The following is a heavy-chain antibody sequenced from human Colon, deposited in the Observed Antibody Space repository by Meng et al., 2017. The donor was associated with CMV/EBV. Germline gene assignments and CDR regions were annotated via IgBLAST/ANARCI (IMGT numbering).Heavy chain of an antibody. V-gene: IGHV4-34*12. D-gene: IGHD4-17*01. Sequence: SETLSLTCAVYGGSFSGYYWSWIRQPPGKGPEWIGSIFFSGTTNYNPSLRSRLSISVDKSSNQFSLKLTSVTAADTAIYYCVRHETYYDYGDYVPQYYFDSWGQGTLVTVSS. CDR2: IFFSGTT. J-gene: IGHJ4*02. CDR3: VRHETYYDYGDYVPQYYFDS. CDR1: GGSFSGYY.